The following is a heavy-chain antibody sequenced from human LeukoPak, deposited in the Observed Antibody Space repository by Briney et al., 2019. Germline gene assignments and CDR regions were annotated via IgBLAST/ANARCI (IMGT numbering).Heavy chain of an antibody. CDR3: ASSPLYDSSGYFSYDY. V-gene: IGHV4-4*07. J-gene: IGHJ4*02. D-gene: IGHD3-22*01. Sequence: SETLSLTCSVSGGYISSYYWSRIRQPAGKGLESIGHISTSGSTNYNPSLKSRVTISVDKSKNQFSLKLSSVTAADTAVYYCASSPLYDSSGYFSYDYWGQGTLVTVSS. CDR2: ISTSGST. CDR1: GGYISSYY.